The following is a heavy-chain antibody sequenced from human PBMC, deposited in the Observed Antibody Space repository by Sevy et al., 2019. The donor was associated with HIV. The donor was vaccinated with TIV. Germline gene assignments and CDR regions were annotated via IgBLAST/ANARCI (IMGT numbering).Heavy chain of an antibody. Sequence: GESLKISCEAPGFTFNNAWMSWVRQAPGKGLEWVGRIKSKIDGATRDFAAPVKGRFAISRDDSKNTLYLQMNSLKTEDTAVYYCTAGVGTSDFDYWGRGVLVTVSS. CDR1: GFTFNNAW. D-gene: IGHD1-26*01. CDR2: IKSKIDGATR. V-gene: IGHV3-15*01. J-gene: IGHJ4*02. CDR3: TAGVGTSDFDY.